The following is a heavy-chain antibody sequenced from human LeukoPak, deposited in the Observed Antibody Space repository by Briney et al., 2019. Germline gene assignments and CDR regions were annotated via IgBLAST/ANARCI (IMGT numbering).Heavy chain of an antibody. CDR2: IYYSGTT. Sequence: SETLSLTCTVSGASISSYYWSWIRHPPGKGLERIGYIYYSGTTNYNPSLKSRVTISVDTSKNQFSLKLSSVAAADTAVYNCARVMDSSGWYLYYGMDVWGQGTTVTVSS. CDR3: ARVMDSSGWYLYYGMDV. CDR1: GASISSYY. J-gene: IGHJ6*02. V-gene: IGHV4-59*01. D-gene: IGHD6-19*01.